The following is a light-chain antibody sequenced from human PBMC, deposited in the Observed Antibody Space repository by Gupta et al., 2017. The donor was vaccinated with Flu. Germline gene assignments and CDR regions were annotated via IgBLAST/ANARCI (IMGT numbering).Light chain of an antibody. CDR1: QGISSY. J-gene: IGKJ2*01. Sequence: AIRMTQSPSSFSASTGDRVTITCRASQGISSYLAWYQQKPGKAPKLLIYAASTLQRGVTSRFSGGGEGKDFTLTSSCRQYEDCAHYYGQQYYSSYNFGQGTKLEIK. V-gene: IGKV1-8*01. CDR2: AAS. CDR3: QQYYSSYN.